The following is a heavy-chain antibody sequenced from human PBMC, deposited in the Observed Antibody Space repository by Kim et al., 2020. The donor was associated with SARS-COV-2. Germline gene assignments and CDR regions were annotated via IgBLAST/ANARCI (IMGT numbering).Heavy chain of an antibody. CDR2: ISSSSSYI. V-gene: IGHV3-21*01. Sequence: GGSLRLSCAASGFTFSSYSMNWVRQAPGKGLEWVSSISSSSSYIYYADSVKGRFTISRDNAKNSLYLQMNSLRAEDTAVYYCARILTEGRTVLFDYWGQGTLVTVSS. D-gene: IGHD3-9*01. J-gene: IGHJ4*02. CDR3: ARILTEGRTVLFDY. CDR1: GFTFSSYS.